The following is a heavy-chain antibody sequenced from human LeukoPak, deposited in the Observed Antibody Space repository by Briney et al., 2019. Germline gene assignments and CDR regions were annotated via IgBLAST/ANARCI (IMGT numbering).Heavy chain of an antibody. CDR3: AREVWQQLVTNDY. J-gene: IGHJ4*02. D-gene: IGHD6-13*01. CDR1: GFTFSSYS. CDR2: ISSSSSYI. Sequence: GGSLRLSCAASGFTFSSYSMNWVRRAPGKGLEWVSSISSSSSYIYYADSVKGRFTISRDNAKNSLYLQINSLRAEDTAVYYCAREVWQQLVTNDYWGQGTLVTVSS. V-gene: IGHV3-21*01.